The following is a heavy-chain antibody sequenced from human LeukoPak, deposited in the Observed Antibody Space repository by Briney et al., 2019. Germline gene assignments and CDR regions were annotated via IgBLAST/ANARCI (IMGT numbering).Heavy chain of an antibody. J-gene: IGHJ5*02. CDR3: ARSEVCSSTSCYNWFDP. V-gene: IGHV1-2*02. CDR2: LNPNSGGT. D-gene: IGHD2-2*01. CDR1: GYTFTGYY. Sequence: ASVKVSCKASGYTFTGYYMHWVRQAPGQGLEWMGWLNPNSGGTNYAQKFQGRVTITRDTSISTAYMELIWLRSDDTAVYYCARSEVCSSTSCYNWFDPWGQGTLVSVSS.